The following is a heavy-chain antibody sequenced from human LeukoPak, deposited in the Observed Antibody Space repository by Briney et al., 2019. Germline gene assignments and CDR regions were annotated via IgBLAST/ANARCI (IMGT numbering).Heavy chain of an antibody. CDR2: ISSSGSLI. CDR1: GFTFSDYY. CDR3: ARVCRDSSGYGAFDI. J-gene: IGHJ3*02. Sequence: GGSLRLSCAASGFTFSDYYMSWIRQAPGKGLEWVSYISSSGSLIYYADSVKGRFTISRDNAKNSLYLQMNSLRDEDTAVYYCARVCRDSSGYGAFDIWGQGTMVTVSS. V-gene: IGHV3-11*04. D-gene: IGHD3-22*01.